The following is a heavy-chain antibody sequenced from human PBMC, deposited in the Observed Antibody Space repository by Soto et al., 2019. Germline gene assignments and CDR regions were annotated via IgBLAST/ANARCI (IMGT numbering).Heavy chain of an antibody. CDR3: ARVWGGAFDI. Sequence: LSLTCTVSGGSISSYYWSWIRQPPGKGLEWIGYIYYSGSTNYNPSLKSRVTISVDTSKNQFSLKLSSVTAADTAGYYCARVWGGAFDIWGQGTMVTVSS. CDR2: IYYSGST. D-gene: IGHD3-10*01. V-gene: IGHV4-59*01. CDR1: GGSISSYY. J-gene: IGHJ3*02.